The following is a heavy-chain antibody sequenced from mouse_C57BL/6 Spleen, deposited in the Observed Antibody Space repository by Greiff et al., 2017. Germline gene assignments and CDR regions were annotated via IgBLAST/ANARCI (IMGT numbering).Heavy chain of an antibody. J-gene: IGHJ2*01. CDR3: ARNWEDYFDY. Sequence: QVQLQQSGPELVKPGASVKISCKASGYAFSSSWMNWVKQRPGKGLEWIGRLYPGDGDTNYNGKFKGKATLTADKSSSTAYMQLSSLTSEDSAVYFCARNWEDYFDYWGQGTTLTVSS. CDR1: GYAFSSSW. CDR2: LYPGDGDT. D-gene: IGHD4-1*01. V-gene: IGHV1-82*01.